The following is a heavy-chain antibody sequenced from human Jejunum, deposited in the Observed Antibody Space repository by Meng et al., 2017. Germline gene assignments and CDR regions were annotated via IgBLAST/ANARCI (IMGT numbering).Heavy chain of an antibody. Sequence: QGQWQGSGPGLVRPPGTLSLTCTVPGGSVSSAAYYWNWIRQPPGKGLEWIGYIYYSGGTTYSPSLNSRVTISIDTAKNQVSLKVSSVTAADTAVHYCAHSSSSSSFGFDYWGQGTLVTVSS. CDR2: IYYSGGT. D-gene: IGHD6-6*01. V-gene: IGHV4-61*08. J-gene: IGHJ4*02. CDR3: AHSSSSSSFGFDY. CDR1: GGSVSSAAYY.